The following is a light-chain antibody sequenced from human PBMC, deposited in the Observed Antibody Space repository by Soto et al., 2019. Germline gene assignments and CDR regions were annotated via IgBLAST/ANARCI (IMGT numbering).Light chain of an antibody. J-gene: IGKJ4*01. CDR2: DAS. Sequence: EIVLTQSPATLSLSPGERVTLSCRASQSVSSHLAWYQQKPGQAPRLLIYDASNRATGISARFSGSGSGTDFTLTISSLEPEDFAVYYCQQRSNWPPLTFGGGTKVEIK. CDR1: QSVSSH. V-gene: IGKV3-11*01. CDR3: QQRSNWPPLT.